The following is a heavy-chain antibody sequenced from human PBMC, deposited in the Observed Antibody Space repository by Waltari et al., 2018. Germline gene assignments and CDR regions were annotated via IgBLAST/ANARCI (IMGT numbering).Heavy chain of an antibody. V-gene: IGHV3-30*18. Sequence: QVQLVESGGGVVQPGKSLRIACEASGVTFSNYGFYWVRQAPGKALDWVAVISSDGNFKYHADSVKGRFTISRDNSRNTLYLQMDSLTIEDTGVYFCAKEKRNVGVDYWGQGILVTVSS. CDR2: ISSDGNFK. CDR1: GVTFSNYG. D-gene: IGHD3-10*02. J-gene: IGHJ4*02. CDR3: AKEKRNVGVDY.